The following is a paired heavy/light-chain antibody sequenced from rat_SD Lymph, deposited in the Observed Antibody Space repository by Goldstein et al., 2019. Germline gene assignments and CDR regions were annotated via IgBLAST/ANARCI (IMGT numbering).Light chain of an antibody. CDR3: YQYNNGLT. Sequence: IQLTQSPSLLSASVGDRVTLSCKGSQNINNYLAWYQQKLGEAPKLLIYNTNSLQTGIPSRFSGSGSGTDYTLTISSLQPEDVATYFCYQYNNGLTFGSGTKLEIK. J-gene: IGKJ5*01. CDR1: QNINNY. CDR2: NTN. V-gene: IGKV15S2*01.
Heavy chain of an antibody. D-gene: IGHD1-10*01. J-gene: IGHJ1*01. V-gene: IGHV7-6*01. CDR2: IRNKVNSYTT. Sequence: EVKLLESGGGLVQPGGSLRLSCAASGFTFADFYMSWIRQSPGKAPEWLSFIRNKVNSYTTEYNPSVKGRFTISRDDTQNVLYLQMNILRAEDTAMYYCAKHPKNNYYWYFDFWGPGTMVTVSS. CDR3: AKHPKNNYYWYFDF. CDR1: GFTFADFY.